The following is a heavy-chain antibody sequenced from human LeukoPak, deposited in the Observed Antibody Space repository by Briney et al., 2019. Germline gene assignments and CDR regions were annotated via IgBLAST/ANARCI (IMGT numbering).Heavy chain of an antibody. CDR2: IYSGGST. CDR3: ARDSGFGGFNNY. Sequence: PGGSLRLSCAASGFTVSSNHMSWVRQAPGKGLEWVSVIYSGGSTYYADSVKGRFTISRDNSKNTLYLQMNTRRAEDTAVYYCARDSGFGGFNNYWGQGTLVTVSS. V-gene: IGHV3-66*01. J-gene: IGHJ4*02. CDR1: GFTVSSNH. D-gene: IGHD3-10*01.